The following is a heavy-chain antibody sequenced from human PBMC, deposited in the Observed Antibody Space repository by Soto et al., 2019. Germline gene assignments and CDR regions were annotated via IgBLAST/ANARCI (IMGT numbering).Heavy chain of an antibody. CDR1: GYTFTRYG. Sequence: SVKVSCKTSGYTFTRYGVSWVRQAPGQGLEWMGGIVPFFGSGNYAQKFQGRINITADESTSSVYLELTSLRSEDTAVYYCARDRAGYYSHFVYWGQGTLVTVSS. CDR3: ARDRAGYYSHFVY. D-gene: IGHD3-22*01. J-gene: IGHJ4*02. V-gene: IGHV1-69*13. CDR2: IVPFFGSG.